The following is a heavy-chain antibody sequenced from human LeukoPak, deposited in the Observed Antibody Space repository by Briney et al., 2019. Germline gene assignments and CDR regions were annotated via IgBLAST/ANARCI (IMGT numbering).Heavy chain of an antibody. J-gene: IGHJ4*02. D-gene: IGHD2-2*02. V-gene: IGHV1-2*02. Sequence: ASVKVSFKASGYTFTGYYMHWVGQAPGQGLEGMGGINPNSGGTNYAQKFQGRVTMTRDTSITTAYMERSRLRSDDTAVYYCARAGGYCSSTSCYSDYWNSLDYWGQGTLVTVSS. CDR2: INPNSGGT. CDR3: ARAGGYCSSTSCYSDYWNSLDY. CDR1: GYTFTGYY.